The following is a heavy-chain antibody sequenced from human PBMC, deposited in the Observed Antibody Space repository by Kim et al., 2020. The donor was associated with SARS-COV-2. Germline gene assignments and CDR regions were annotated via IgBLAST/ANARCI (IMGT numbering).Heavy chain of an antibody. J-gene: IGHJ6*02. CDR1: GGSISSGGYY. D-gene: IGHD3-10*01. CDR2: IYYSGST. CDR3: ARDRGTMVRGEYYYYGMDV. Sequence: SETLSLTCTVSGGSISSGGYYWSWIRQHPGKGLEWIGYIYYSGSTYYNPSLKSRVTISVDTSKNQFSLKLSSVTAADTAVYYCARDRGTMVRGEYYYYGMDVWGQGTTVTVSS. V-gene: IGHV4-31*03.